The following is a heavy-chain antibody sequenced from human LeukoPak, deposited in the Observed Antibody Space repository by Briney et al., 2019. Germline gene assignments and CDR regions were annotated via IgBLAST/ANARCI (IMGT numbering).Heavy chain of an antibody. D-gene: IGHD3-22*01. CDR1: GFIVSANY. CDR2: IYASGST. CDR3: AKIQGSSGYYPDY. V-gene: IGHV3-53*01. J-gene: IGHJ4*02. Sequence: GGSLRLSCAASGFIVSANYMSWVRQAPGKGLEYVSVIYASGSTYYADSVKGRFTISRDNSRNTLYLQMNSLRAEDTAVYYCAKIQGSSGYYPDYWGQGTLVTVSS.